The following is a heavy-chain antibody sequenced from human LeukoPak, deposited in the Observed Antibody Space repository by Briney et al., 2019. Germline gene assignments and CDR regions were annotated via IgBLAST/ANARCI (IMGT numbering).Heavy chain of an antibody. V-gene: IGHV1-69*05. J-gene: IGHJ4*02. CDR3: ASPGADSGSWDY. Sequence: GSSVKVSCKASGGTFSSYAISWVRQAPGQGLEWMGGIIPIFGTANYAQKFQGRVTITTDESTSTAYMELSSLRSEDTAVYYCASPGADSGSWDYWGQGTLVTVSS. CDR1: GGTFSSYA. CDR2: IIPIFGTA. D-gene: IGHD6-13*01.